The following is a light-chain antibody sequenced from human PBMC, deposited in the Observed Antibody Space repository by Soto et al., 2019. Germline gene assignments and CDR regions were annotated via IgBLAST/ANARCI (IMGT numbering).Light chain of an antibody. V-gene: IGKV1-5*03. Sequence: DIQMTQSLSTLSASVGDRFTITCRASQSISSWLAWYQQKPGKATKLLIYKASSLESGVPSRFSGSGSGTEFTLTISSLQPDEFATYYCQQYNSYSWTVGQGTKVDIK. CDR1: QSISSW. J-gene: IGKJ1*01. CDR2: KAS. CDR3: QQYNSYSWT.